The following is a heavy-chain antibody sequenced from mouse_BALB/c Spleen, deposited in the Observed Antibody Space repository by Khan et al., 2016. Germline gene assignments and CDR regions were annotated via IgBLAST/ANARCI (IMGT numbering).Heavy chain of an antibody. J-gene: IGHJ4*01. Sequence: QIQLVQSGPELKKPGETVKISCKASGYAFTNYGMNWVKQAPGKGLKWMGWIKTYSGESTYADDFKGRFAFSLETSASTAYLQINSLKNEDMATYFWASRRLLDLYYAMDYWGQGTSVTVSS. D-gene: IGHD3-2*02. CDR2: IKTYSGES. CDR3: ASRRLLDLYYAMDY. CDR1: GYAFTNYG. V-gene: IGHV9-1*02.